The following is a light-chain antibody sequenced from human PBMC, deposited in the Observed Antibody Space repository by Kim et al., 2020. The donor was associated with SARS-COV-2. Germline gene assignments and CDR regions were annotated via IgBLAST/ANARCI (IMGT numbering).Light chain of an antibody. CDR3: HQSSSLPYT. CDR1: EGIATS. Sequence: DIVLTQSPEFQSVTPKEKVTITCRASEGIATSLHWYQQKPGQSPKLLISDASQSFSGVPSRFSGSGAGTDFTLTINGLEAEDGATYYCHQSSSLPYTFGQGTKLEI. V-gene: IGKV6-21*01. J-gene: IGKJ2*01. CDR2: DAS.